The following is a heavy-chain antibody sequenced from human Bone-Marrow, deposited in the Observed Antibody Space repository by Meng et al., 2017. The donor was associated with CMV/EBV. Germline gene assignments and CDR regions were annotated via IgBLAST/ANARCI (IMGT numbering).Heavy chain of an antibody. CDR2: IRYDGSNK. D-gene: IGHD3-10*01. Sequence: GGSLRLSCAASGFTFSSYGMHWGRQAPGKGLEWVAFIRYDGSNKYYADSVKGRFTISRDNSKNTLYLQMNSLRAEDTAVYYGRVMVRGVPPSFFDYWGQGTLVTVSS. V-gene: IGHV3-30*02. CDR1: GFTFSSYG. J-gene: IGHJ4*02. CDR3: RVMVRGVPPSFFDY.